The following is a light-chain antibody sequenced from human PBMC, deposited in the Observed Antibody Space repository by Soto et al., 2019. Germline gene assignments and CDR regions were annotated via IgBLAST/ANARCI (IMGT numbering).Light chain of an antibody. J-gene: IGKJ4*01. CDR1: QTVSSY. CDR2: DAA. CDR3: QQYDSLPPT. Sequence: DIELTQSPSSLSAPVGDTVTISCRASQTVSSYLNWYQQKVGQAPRLLMFDAATLESGVPSRFSGSGSGTEFTLTISSLQPEDFATYFCQQYDSLPPTFGGGTKVDIK. V-gene: IGKV1-33*01.